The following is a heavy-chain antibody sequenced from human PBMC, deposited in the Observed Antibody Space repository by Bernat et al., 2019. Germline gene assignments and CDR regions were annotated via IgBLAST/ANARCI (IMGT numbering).Heavy chain of an antibody. V-gene: IGHV3-30*18. Sequence: QLQLVESGGGVVQPGRSLRLSCAASGFTFSSYGMHWVRQAPGKGLGWVAVISYDGSNKYYADSVKGRFTISRDNSKNTLYLQMNSLRAEDTAVYYCAKSRDDFWSGYTVFDYWGQGTLVTVSS. CDR3: AKSRDDFWSGYTVFDY. J-gene: IGHJ4*02. D-gene: IGHD3-3*01. CDR2: ISYDGSNK. CDR1: GFTFSSYG.